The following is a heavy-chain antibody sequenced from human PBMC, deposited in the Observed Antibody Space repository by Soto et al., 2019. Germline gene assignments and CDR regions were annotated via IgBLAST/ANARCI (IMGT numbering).Heavy chain of an antibody. CDR2: ISAYNGNT. J-gene: IGHJ5*02. CDR3: ARGPRGSFKDWFDP. Sequence: ASVKVSCKASGYTFTSYGINWVRQAPGQGLEWMGWISAYNGNTNYAQKLQGRVTMTTDTSTSTAYMELRSLRSDDTAVYYCARGPRGSFKDWFDPWGQGTLVTVSS. CDR1: GYTFTSYG. D-gene: IGHD1-26*01. V-gene: IGHV1-18*01.